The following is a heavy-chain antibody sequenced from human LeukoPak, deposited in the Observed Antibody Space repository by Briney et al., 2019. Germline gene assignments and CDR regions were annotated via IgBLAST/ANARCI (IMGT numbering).Heavy chain of an antibody. CDR2: SSTSGRTT. CDR1: GFTLSDYN. Sequence: GGSPRLSCAAPGFTLSDYNISWIRQVPGKGLEWLSYSSTSGRTTFYADSVKGRFTISRDNAKNSLFLQMNGLSAEDTAVYYCARDPAFDYWGRGTLVTVPS. J-gene: IGHJ4*02. D-gene: IGHD2-2*01. V-gene: IGHV3-11*01. CDR3: ARDPAFDY.